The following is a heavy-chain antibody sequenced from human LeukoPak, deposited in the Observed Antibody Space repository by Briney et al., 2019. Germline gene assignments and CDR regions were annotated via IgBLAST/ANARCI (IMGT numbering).Heavy chain of an antibody. CDR2: ISWNSGSI. D-gene: IGHD5-12*01. J-gene: IGHJ3*02. CDR3: ASSQGIVATIAPFDI. Sequence: GGSLRLSCAASGFTFDDYAMHWVRQAPGKGLEWVSGISWNSGSIGYADSVKGRFTISRDNAKNSLYLQMNSLRAEDTALYYCASSQGIVATIAPFDIWGQGTMVTVSS. CDR1: GFTFDDYA. V-gene: IGHV3-9*01.